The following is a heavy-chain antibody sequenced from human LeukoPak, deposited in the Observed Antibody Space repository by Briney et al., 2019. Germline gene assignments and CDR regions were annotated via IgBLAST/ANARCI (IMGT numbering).Heavy chain of an antibody. CDR2: IYSGGST. J-gene: IGHJ4*02. D-gene: IGHD3-10*01. CDR1: GFAVSSNY. Sequence: GGSLRLSCAASGFAVSSNYMSWVRQAPGRGLEWVSVIYSGGSTYYADSVKGRFTISRDNSKNTLFLQMNSLRAGDTAVYYCARGTVTMVDYWGQGTLVTVSS. V-gene: IGHV3-66*01. CDR3: ARGTVTMVDY.